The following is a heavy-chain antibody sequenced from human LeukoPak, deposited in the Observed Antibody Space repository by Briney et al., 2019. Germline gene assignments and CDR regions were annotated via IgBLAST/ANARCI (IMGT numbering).Heavy chain of an antibody. V-gene: IGHV4-61*01. J-gene: IGHJ5*02. CDR1: GGSVNSGSYY. Sequence: LQTLSLTCTVSGGSVNSGSYYWSWIRQPPGKGLKWIGYIYYSGSTNYNPSLKSRVNISVDTSKNHFSLKLSSVTAADTAVYYCASSGSWFDPWGQGTLVTVSS. D-gene: IGHD5-12*01. CDR3: ASSGSWFDP. CDR2: IYYSGST.